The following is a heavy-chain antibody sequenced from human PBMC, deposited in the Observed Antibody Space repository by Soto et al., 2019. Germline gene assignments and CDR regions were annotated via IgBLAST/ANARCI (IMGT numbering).Heavy chain of an antibody. CDR2: IKSKTDGGTT. CDR3: TTEWAAAAGGFGY. D-gene: IGHD6-13*01. J-gene: IGHJ4*02. V-gene: IGHV3-15*01. Sequence: GGSLRLSCAASGFTFSNAWMSWVRQAPGKGLEWVGRIKSKTDGGTTDYAAPVKGRFTISRDDSKNTLYLQMNSLKTEDTAVYYCTTEWAAAAGGFGYWGQGTLVTVSS. CDR1: GFTFSNAW.